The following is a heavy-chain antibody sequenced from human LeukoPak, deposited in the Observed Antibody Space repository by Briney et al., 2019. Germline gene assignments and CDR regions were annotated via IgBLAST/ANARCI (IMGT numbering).Heavy chain of an antibody. V-gene: IGHV3-11*01. D-gene: IGHD3-16*01. CDR2: ISSSGSTI. Sequence: GRSLRLSCAASGFTFSDYYMSCIRQAPGKGLEWVSYISSSGSTIYYADSVKGRFTISRDNAKNSLYLQMNSLRAEDTAVYYCARGQGKGLRLGELAVWGQGTTVTVSS. J-gene: IGHJ6*02. CDR1: GFTFSDYY. CDR3: ARGQGKGLRLGELAV.